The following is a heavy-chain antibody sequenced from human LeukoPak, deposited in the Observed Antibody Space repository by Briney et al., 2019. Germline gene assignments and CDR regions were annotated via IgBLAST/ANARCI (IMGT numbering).Heavy chain of an antibody. D-gene: IGHD1-26*01. CDR1: GGSISSYY. Sequence: SETLPLTCTVSGGSISSYYWSWIRQPPGKGLEWIGYIYYSGSTNYNPSLKSRVTISVDTSKNQFSLKLSSVTAADTAVYYCARHRGATRFDYWGQGTLVTVSS. J-gene: IGHJ4*02. CDR3: ARHRGATRFDY. V-gene: IGHV4-59*08. CDR2: IYYSGST.